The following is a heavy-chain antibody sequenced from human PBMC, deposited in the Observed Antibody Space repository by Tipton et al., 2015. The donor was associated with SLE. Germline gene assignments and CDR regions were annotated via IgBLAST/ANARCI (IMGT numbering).Heavy chain of an antibody. CDR1: GGSISSGDYY. Sequence: TLSLTCTVSGGSISSGDYYWSWIRQPPGKGLEWIGYIYYSGSTYYNPSLKSRVTISVDTSKNQFSLKLSSVTAADTAVYYCARAGGNLDAFDIWGQGTMVTVSS. CDR3: ARAGGNLDAFDI. V-gene: IGHV4-30-4*02. D-gene: IGHD4-23*01. J-gene: IGHJ3*02. CDR2: IYYSGST.